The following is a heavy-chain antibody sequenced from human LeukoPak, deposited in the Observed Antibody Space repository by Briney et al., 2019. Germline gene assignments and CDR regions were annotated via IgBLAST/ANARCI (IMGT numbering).Heavy chain of an antibody. CDR3: AREIKSGLSGSYFSFDY. D-gene: IGHD3-10*01. CDR2: ISAYNGNT. CDR1: GYTFTSYG. Sequence: ASVKVSCKASGYTFTSYGISWVRQAPGQGLEWMGWISAYNGNTNYAQKLQGRVTMTTDTSTSTAYMELRSLRSDDTAVYYCAREIKSGLSGSYFSFDYWGQGTLVTVSS. J-gene: IGHJ4*02. V-gene: IGHV1-18*01.